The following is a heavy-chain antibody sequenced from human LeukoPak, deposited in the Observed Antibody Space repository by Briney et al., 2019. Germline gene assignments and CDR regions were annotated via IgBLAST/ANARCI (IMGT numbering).Heavy chain of an antibody. CDR3: VRHDGRGGATMGALDY. V-gene: IGHV4-39*01. CDR2: IYYGRTT. Sequence: GSLRLSCVASGFTFSSYWMHWIRQSPGKGLEWIGSIYYGRTTYYNPSLNSRVTISVVTSKNQFSLQLNSVTAADTAVYYCVRHDGRGGATMGALDYWGQGSLVTVSS. J-gene: IGHJ4*02. D-gene: IGHD4/OR15-4a*01. CDR1: GFTFSSYW.